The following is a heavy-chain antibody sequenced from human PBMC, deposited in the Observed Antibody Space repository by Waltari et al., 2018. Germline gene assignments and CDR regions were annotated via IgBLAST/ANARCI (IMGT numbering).Heavy chain of an antibody. D-gene: IGHD6-19*01. CDR2: SYPGDSDT. Sequence: EVQLVQSGAEVKKPGESLKISCKGSGYSFTSYWIGWVRQRPGKGLEWSGCSYPGDSDTSYSPSFQGQVTISADKSISTAYLQWSSLKASDTAMYYCARRPVGSGWPFDYWGQGTLVTVSS. CDR3: ARRPVGSGWPFDY. V-gene: IGHV5-51*03. CDR1: GYSFTSYW. J-gene: IGHJ4*02.